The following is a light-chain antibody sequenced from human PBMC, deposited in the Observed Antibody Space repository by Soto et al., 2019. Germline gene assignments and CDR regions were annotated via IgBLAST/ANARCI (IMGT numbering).Light chain of an antibody. V-gene: IGKV1-39*01. CDR3: QQYNNWPRGT. Sequence: DIQMTQSPSPRSASVGDRVAITCRASQSISSYVNWYQQKPGKAPKLLIYAASSLQTGVPSRFSGSGSGTDFTLTISSLQPEDFAVYYCQQYNNWPRGTFGQGTRLEIK. CDR1: QSISSY. CDR2: AAS. J-gene: IGKJ5*01.